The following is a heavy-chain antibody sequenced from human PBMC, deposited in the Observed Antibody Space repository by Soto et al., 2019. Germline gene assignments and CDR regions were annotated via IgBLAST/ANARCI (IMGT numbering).Heavy chain of an antibody. CDR3: ARDYGDYVPNWFDP. D-gene: IGHD4-17*01. V-gene: IGHV3-21*01. Sequence: PGGSLRLSCAASGFTFSSYSMNWVRQAPGKGLEWVSSISSSSSYIYYADSVKGRFTISRDNAKNSLYLQMNSLRAVDTAVYYCARDYGDYVPNWFDPWGQGTLVTVS. CDR2: ISSSSSYI. J-gene: IGHJ5*02. CDR1: GFTFSSYS.